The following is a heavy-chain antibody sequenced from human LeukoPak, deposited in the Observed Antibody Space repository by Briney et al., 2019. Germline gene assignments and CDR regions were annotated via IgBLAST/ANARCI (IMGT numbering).Heavy chain of an antibody. CDR1: GFTFNFFE. V-gene: IGHV3-20*04. CDR3: ARGYYDSSGGLDY. CDR2: INWNGGST. D-gene: IGHD3-22*01. J-gene: IGHJ4*02. Sequence: GGSLRLFCAASGFTFNFFEMNWVRQAPGKGLEWVSGINWNGGSTGYADSVKGRFTISRDNAKNSLYLQMNSLSAEDTALYYCARGYYDSSGGLDYWGQGTLVTVSS.